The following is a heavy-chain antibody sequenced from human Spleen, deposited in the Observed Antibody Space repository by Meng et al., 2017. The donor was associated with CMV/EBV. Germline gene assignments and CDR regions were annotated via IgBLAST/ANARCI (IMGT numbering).Heavy chain of an antibody. D-gene: IGHD2-15*01. Sequence: GSLRLSCTVSGRSISSNNWWWSWARQPPGKGLEWIGEIFHDGRTNYNPSLKSRVSISVDKSNNQFSLRLSSVTAADTAVYYCARASDNYGMDVWGQGTTVTVSS. CDR2: IFHDGRT. J-gene: IGHJ6*02. CDR3: ARASDNYGMDV. CDR1: GRSISSNNW. V-gene: IGHV4-4*02.